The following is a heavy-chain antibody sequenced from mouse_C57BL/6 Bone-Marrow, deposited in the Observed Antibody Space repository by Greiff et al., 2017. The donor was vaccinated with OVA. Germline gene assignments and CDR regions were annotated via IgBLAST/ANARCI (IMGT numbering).Heavy chain of an antibody. J-gene: IGHJ4*01. CDR1: GYSITSGYY. CDR2: ISYDGSN. Sequence: EVKLVESGPGLVKPSQSLSLTCSVTGYSITSGYYWNWIRQFPGNKLEWMGYISYDGSNNYNPSLKNRISITRDTSKNQFFLKLNSVTTEDTATYYCAREGTTVVEDDWGQGTSVTVSS. D-gene: IGHD1-1*01. CDR3: AREGTTVVEDD. V-gene: IGHV3-6*01.